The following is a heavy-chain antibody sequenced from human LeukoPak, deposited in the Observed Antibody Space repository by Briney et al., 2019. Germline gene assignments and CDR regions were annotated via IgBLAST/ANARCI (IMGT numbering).Heavy chain of an antibody. D-gene: IGHD3-3*01. CDR2: ITGGGGST. Sequence: GSLRLSCVASGFTFYNFAMSWVRQAPGKGLEWVSLITGGGGSTDYADSVKGRFTISRDNSKNTLYLQMNSLRVEDTATYYCAKDGRSGAPFDRWGQGTVLTVSS. V-gene: IGHV3-23*01. CDR3: AKDGRSGAPFDR. J-gene: IGHJ4*02. CDR1: GFTFYNFA.